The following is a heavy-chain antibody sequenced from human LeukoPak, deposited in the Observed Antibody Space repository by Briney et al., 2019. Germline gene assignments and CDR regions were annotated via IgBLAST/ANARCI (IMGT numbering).Heavy chain of an antibody. J-gene: IGHJ6*02. Sequence: PGGSLRLSCAASGFTFSSYTMNWVRQAPGKGLEWVSYISGSSSTIYYADSVKGRFTISRDNAKNSLYLQMNSLRAEDTAVYYCARDRGYGDHYYYYAMDVWGQGTTVTVSS. CDR2: ISGSSSTI. D-gene: IGHD4-17*01. V-gene: IGHV3-48*01. CDR1: GFTFSSYT. CDR3: ARDRGYGDHYYYYAMDV.